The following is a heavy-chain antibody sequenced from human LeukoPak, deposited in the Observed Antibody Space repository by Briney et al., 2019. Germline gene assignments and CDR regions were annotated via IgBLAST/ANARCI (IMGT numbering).Heavy chain of an antibody. J-gene: IGHJ4*02. CDR1: GYTFTSYG. CDR2: ISVQNGNT. CDR3: ARDYNSSGYCDY. D-gene: IGHD3-22*01. V-gene: IGHV1-18*01. Sequence: ASVKVSCKASGYTFTSYGISWVRQAPGQGLEWMGWISVQNGNTNYAQKLQGRVTMTTDTSTSTAYMELRSLRSDDTAVYYCARDYNSSGYCDYWGQGTLVTVSS.